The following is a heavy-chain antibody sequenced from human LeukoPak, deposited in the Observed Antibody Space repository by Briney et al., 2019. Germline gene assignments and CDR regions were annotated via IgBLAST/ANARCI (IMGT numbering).Heavy chain of an antibody. D-gene: IGHD2/OR15-2a*01. CDR2: IGGCGGTT. CDR3: AKKTGFFLSDP. CDR1: GFTFSSYA. Sequence: GGSLRLSCAASGFTFSSYAMSWVRQAPGKGLEWVSSIGGCGGTTYYADSVKGRFTISRDNSKNTLYLQMSSLRAEDTAVYYCAKKTGFFLSDPWGQGTLVTVSS. J-gene: IGHJ5*02. V-gene: IGHV3-23*01.